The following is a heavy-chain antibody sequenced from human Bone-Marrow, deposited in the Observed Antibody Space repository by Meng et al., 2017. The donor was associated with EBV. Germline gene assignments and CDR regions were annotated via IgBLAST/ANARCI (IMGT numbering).Heavy chain of an antibody. CDR1: GGSISSSNW. V-gene: IGHV4-4*02. J-gene: IGHJ4*02. Sequence: QVPPEESGPGLVKPSGTLSLTCAVSGGSISSSNWWSWVRQPPGKGLEWIGEIYHSGSTNYNPSLESRVTISVDKSKNQFSLKLSSVTAADTAVYYCASLPDYGGNSGDYWGQGTLVTVSS. CDR3: ASLPDYGGNSGDY. D-gene: IGHD4-23*01. CDR2: IYHSGST.